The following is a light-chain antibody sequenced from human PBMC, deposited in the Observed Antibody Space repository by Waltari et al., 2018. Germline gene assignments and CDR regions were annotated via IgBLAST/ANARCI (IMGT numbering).Light chain of an antibody. V-gene: IGLV2-8*01. Sequence: QSALTQPPSASGSPGQSVPISCTGTSSDVGGYNYVSWYQQHPGQAPKFLIYEVSKRPSGVPDRFSGSKSGNTASLTVSGLQAEDEADYYCSSYAGNNVVFGGGTKLTVL. CDR2: EVS. J-gene: IGLJ2*01. CDR1: SSDVGGYNY. CDR3: SSYAGNNVV.